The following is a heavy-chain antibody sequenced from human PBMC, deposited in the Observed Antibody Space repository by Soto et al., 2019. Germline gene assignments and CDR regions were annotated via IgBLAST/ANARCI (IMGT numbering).Heavy chain of an antibody. CDR2: TTSPTYGGTT. Sequence: PGGSLRLSCRFCGFESDDYALTWVRQAPGKGLEWVAFTTSPTYGGTTEYAASVKGRFSISRDDSKSVAYLQMNSLQIEDTAIYFCTRDGDYYGMDVWGQGTTVTVSS. CDR1: GFESDDYA. V-gene: IGHV3-49*04. CDR3: TRDGDYYGMDV. J-gene: IGHJ6*02.